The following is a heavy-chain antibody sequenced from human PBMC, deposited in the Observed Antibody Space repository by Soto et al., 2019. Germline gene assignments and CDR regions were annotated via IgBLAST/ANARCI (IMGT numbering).Heavy chain of an antibody. Sequence: SETLSLTCTVSGGSISSFYWSWIRQSPGRGLEWIGYIYYTGSTHYNPSLKSRLTISVDTSKNQFSLRLSSVTAADTAVYFCARGFRSGWYGDYLASWGQGTLVTVSS. V-gene: IGHV4-59*01. CDR3: ARGFRSGWYGDYLAS. CDR1: GGSISSFY. D-gene: IGHD6-19*01. CDR2: IYYTGST. J-gene: IGHJ4*02.